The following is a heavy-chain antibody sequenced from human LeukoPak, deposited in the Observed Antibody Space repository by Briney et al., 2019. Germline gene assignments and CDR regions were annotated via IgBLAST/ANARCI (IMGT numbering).Heavy chain of an antibody. CDR2: IKQDGSEK. V-gene: IGHV3-7*03. J-gene: IGHJ4*02. Sequence: ETLSLTCTVSGGSISSYYWSWIRQPPGKGLEWVANIKQDGSEKNYVDSVKGRFTISRDNAKNSVDLQMNSLRVEDAAVYYCARAPVTSCSGVLCYPFDYWGQGTLVTVSS. CDR1: GGSISSYY. CDR3: ARAPVTSCSGVLCYPFDY. D-gene: IGHD2-15*01.